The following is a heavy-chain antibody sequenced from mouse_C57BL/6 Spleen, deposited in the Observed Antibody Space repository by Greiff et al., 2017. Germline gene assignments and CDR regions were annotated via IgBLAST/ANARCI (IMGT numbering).Heavy chain of an antibody. CDR2: ISDGGSYT. D-gene: IGHD2-5*01. CDR1: GFTFSSYA. V-gene: IGHV5-4*01. CDR3: ARDHYSNYVGFAY. J-gene: IGHJ3*01. Sequence: EVQLQESGGGLVKPGGSLKLSCAASGFTFSSYAMSWVRQTPEKRLEWVATISDGGSYTYYPDNVKGRFTISRDNAKNNLYLQMSHLKSEDTAMYYCARDHYSNYVGFAYWGQGTLVTVSA.